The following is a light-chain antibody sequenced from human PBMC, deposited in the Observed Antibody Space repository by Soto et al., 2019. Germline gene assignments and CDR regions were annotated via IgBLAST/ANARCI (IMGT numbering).Light chain of an antibody. CDR3: QHYNSYPWT. CDR2: HAS. J-gene: IGKJ1*01. V-gene: IGKV1-5*01. CDR1: QTINNW. Sequence: DIQMTQSPSTLSASVGDRVTITCRASQTINNWLAWYQQKPGKAPNLLIYHASNLETGVPSRFSGSAFGTEVTLTISSLQPDDFATYYCQHYNSYPWTFGQGTKVEIK.